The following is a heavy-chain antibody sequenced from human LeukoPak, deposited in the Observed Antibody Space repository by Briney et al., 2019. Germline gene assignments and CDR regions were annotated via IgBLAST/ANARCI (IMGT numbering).Heavy chain of an antibody. D-gene: IGHD1-1*01. V-gene: IGHV3-7*01. J-gene: IGHJ4*02. CDR1: GFTFTNFC. Sequence: PGGSLRLSCAPSGFTFTNFCMSWVRLAPGEGLGWVAYINQDVRETKHIASGEDRLTISRDKATNSLYLQMDSQRTAETAVHYCARAATTGTVDYWGQGTLVTVSS. CDR3: ARAATTGTVDY. CDR2: INQDVRET.